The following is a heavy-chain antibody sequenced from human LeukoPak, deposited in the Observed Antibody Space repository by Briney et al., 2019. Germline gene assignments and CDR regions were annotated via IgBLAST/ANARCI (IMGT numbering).Heavy chain of an antibody. CDR2: IWYDGSNK. CDR3: VRDIGGFYRGYGDS. V-gene: IGHV3-33*01. CDR1: GFTFRNHG. J-gene: IGHJ4*02. Sequence: GRSLRLSCAASGFTFRNHGMYWVRQAPGKGLEWVAVIWYDGSNKYYGDSVKGRFTISRDNSKNTLYLQMDSLRVEDTAVYYCVRDIGGFYRGYGDSWGQGTLVTVSS. D-gene: IGHD5-12*01.